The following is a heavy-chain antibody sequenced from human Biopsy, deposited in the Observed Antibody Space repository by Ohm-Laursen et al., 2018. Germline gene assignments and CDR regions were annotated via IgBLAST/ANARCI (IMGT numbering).Heavy chain of an antibody. D-gene: IGHD5-12*01. CDR1: GKTFSDYY. V-gene: IGHV4-38-2*01. Sequence: SDTLSLTCEVYGKTFSDYYWGWIRQPPGKGLEWIGNIYYDGITYYNPSLKSRVAMSVDTSKNQFSLRLTSVTAADTAVYYCARVAGGYAYYYGMDIWGQGTTVIVSS. CDR2: IYYDGIT. J-gene: IGHJ6*02. CDR3: ARVAGGYAYYYGMDI.